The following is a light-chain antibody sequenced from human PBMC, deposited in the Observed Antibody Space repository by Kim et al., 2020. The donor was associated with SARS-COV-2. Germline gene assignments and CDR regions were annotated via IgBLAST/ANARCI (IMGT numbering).Light chain of an antibody. V-gene: IGKV3-20*01. J-gene: IGKJ5*01. CDR1: QSVSSSY. CDR3: QQYGTSPIT. CDR2: DAS. Sequence: EIVLTQSPGTLSLSPGERATLSCRASQSVSSSYLAWYQQKPGQAPRLLIYDASSRATGIPDRFSGSGSGADFTLTISRLEPEDFAVYYCQQYGTSPITFGQGTRLEIK.